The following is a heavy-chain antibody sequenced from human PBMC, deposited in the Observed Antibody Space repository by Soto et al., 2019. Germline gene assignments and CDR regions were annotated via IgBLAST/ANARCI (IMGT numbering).Heavy chain of an antibody. J-gene: IGHJ4*02. D-gene: IGHD2-21*01. V-gene: IGHV3-7*01. Sequence: EVQLVESGGRLVQPGGSLRLSCAASGFMFSAYWMSWVRQDPGKGLEWVATISGGASDKFYVDSVKGRFTISRDDSKNTLYLQKKSLRDEDTAVYYCVREDWHRFDSWGQGTLVTVSS. CDR3: VREDWHRFDS. CDR1: GFMFSAYW. CDR2: ISGGASDK.